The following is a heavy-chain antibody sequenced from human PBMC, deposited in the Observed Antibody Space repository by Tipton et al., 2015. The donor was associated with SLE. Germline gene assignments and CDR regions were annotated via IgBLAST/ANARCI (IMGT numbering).Heavy chain of an antibody. CDR1: GGSISSYY. D-gene: IGHD6-13*01. CDR3: ARGPSRNVWYCWCFGL. J-gene: IGHJ2*01. Sequence: TLSLTCTVSGGSISSYYWSWIRQPPGKGLEWIGEISCNVITNYNVNTNYNPTLNRRVTISIDTSKNQFSMMVSSAAAADPAVYYCARGPSRNVWYCWCFGLWGRGTLVAVSS. CDR2: ISCNVITNYNVNT. V-gene: IGHV4-59*01.